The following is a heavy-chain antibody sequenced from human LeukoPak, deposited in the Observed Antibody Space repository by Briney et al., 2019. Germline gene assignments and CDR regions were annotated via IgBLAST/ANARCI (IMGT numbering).Heavy chain of an antibody. V-gene: IGHV4-30-2*01. Sequence: SETLSLTCTVSGGSISSGGYYWSWIRQPPGKGLEWIGCIYYSGSTYYNPSLKSRVTISVDRSKNQFSLKLNSVTAADTAVYYCARDFSRGFGARGYGMDVWGQGTTVTVSS. J-gene: IGHJ6*02. D-gene: IGHD3-10*01. CDR2: IYYSGST. CDR1: GGSISSGGYY. CDR3: ARDFSRGFGARGYGMDV.